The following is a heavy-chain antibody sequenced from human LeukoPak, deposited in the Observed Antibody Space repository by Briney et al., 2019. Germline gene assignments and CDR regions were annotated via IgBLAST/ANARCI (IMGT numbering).Heavy chain of an antibody. Sequence: PSETLSHTCTVSGGSISSGSYYWSWIRQPAGKGLEWIGRIYTSGSTNYNPSLKSRVTISVDTSKNQFSLKLSSVTAADTAVYYCARDHPIYDSIRYWTGDAFDIWGQGTMVTVSS. J-gene: IGHJ3*02. CDR3: ARDHPIYDSIRYWTGDAFDI. CDR1: GGSISSGSYY. CDR2: IYTSGST. V-gene: IGHV4-61*02. D-gene: IGHD3-22*01.